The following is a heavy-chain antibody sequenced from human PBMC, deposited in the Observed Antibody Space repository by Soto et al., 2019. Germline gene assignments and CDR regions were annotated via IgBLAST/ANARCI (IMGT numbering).Heavy chain of an antibody. CDR1: GGSICGTTW. CDR2: IYHIRST. J-gene: IGHJ4*02. CDR3: ARARREESGYDRLYYCDY. D-gene: IGHD5-12*01. Sequence: SEALSLSCAVSGGSICGTTWSRWVRNPRGEGLEWIGEIYHIRSTNYNPSLNSRVTISVDKSKNQFARELSSVTAADTAVYYCARARREESGYDRLYYCDYGVEGTLVTAPQ. V-gene: IGHV4-4*02.